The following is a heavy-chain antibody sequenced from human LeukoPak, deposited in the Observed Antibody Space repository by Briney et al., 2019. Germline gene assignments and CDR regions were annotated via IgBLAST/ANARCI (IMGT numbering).Heavy chain of an antibody. Sequence: GGSLRISCKTSGYSFTNYWIGWWRQMPEKGLEGMGTTYAGDSDTSYSPFFQRQVTISADKSVSTAYLQWSSLKAPDTAMYYCARLGLETCGSRGYYYLDYWGQGALVAVSS. D-gene: IGHD3-22*01. V-gene: IGHV5-51*01. CDR2: TYAGDSDT. CDR1: GYSFTNYW. CDR3: ARLGLETCGSRGYYYLDY. J-gene: IGHJ4*02.